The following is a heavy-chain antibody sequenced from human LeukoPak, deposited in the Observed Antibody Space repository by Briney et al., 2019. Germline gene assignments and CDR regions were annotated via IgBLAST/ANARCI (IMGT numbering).Heavy chain of an antibody. Sequence: GGSLRLSCAASGFTFSDYYMSWIRQAPGKGLEWVSYISSSGSTIYYADSVKGRFTISRDNAKNSLYLQMNSLRAEDTAVYYCARDGDHIVVVPATDYWGQGTLVTVSS. V-gene: IGHV3-11*01. CDR2: ISSSGSTI. D-gene: IGHD2-2*01. CDR1: GFTFSDYY. J-gene: IGHJ4*02. CDR3: ARDGDHIVVVPATDY.